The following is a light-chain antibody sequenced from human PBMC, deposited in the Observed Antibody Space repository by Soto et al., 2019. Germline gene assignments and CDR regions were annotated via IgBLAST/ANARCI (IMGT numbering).Light chain of an antibody. CDR2: GAS. Sequence: EIVLTQSPGTLSLSPGERATLSCRASQTISNTFLAWYQQGPGQAPGLLIYGASGRAAGIPDRFSGSGSGTDITLSISRLCPEDFGVYYCQQLGVSPPFAGGTKV. CDR3: QQLGVSPP. V-gene: IGKV3-20*01. CDR1: QTISNTF. J-gene: IGKJ4*01.